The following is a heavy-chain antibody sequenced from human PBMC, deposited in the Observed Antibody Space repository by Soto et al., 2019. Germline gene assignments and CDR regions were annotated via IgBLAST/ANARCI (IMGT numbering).Heavy chain of an antibody. J-gene: IGHJ6*02. Sequence: SLRLSCAASGFTFSSYAMSWVRQAPGKGLEWVSAISGSGGSTYYADSVKGRFTISRDNSKNTLYLQMNSLRAEDTAVYYCAKFQVEGYHNHDGMDVWGQGTTVTV. CDR3: AKFQVEGYHNHDGMDV. V-gene: IGHV3-23*01. CDR2: ISGSGGST. CDR1: GFTFSSYA.